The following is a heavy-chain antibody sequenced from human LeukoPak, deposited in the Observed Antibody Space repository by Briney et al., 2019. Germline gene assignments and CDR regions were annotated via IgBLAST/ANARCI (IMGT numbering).Heavy chain of an antibody. CDR3: ARDRSRREWFDP. CDR1: GGSISSSSYY. CDR2: IYYSGST. Sequence: SETLSLTCTVSGGSISSSSYYWGWIRQLPGKGLEWIGSIYYSGSTYYNPSLKSRVTISVDTSKNQFSLKLSSVTAADTAVYYCARDRSRREWFDPWGQGTLVTVSS. V-gene: IGHV4-39*07. J-gene: IGHJ5*02. D-gene: IGHD1-1*01.